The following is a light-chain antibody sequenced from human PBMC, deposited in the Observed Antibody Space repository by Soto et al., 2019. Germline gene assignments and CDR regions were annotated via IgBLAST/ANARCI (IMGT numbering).Light chain of an antibody. CDR1: SSDVGAYNY. Sequence: QSALTQPASVSGSPGQSITISCTGTSSDVGAYNYVSWYQQHPGKAPKLMIYEVSNRPSGVSNRFSGSKSGNKASLTISGLQAEDEGDYYCSSSTSGSTWVFGGGTKVTVL. CDR3: SSSTSGSTWV. J-gene: IGLJ3*02. V-gene: IGLV2-14*01. CDR2: EVS.